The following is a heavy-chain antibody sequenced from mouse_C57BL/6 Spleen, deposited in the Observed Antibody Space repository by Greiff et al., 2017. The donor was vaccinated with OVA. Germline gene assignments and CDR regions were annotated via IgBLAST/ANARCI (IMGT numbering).Heavy chain of an antibody. D-gene: IGHD5-2*01. CDR1: GFSFNTYA. V-gene: IGHV10-1*01. Sequence: EVQLQESGGGLVQPKGSLKLSCAASGFSFNTYAMNWVRQAPGKGLEWVARIRSKSNNYATYYADSVKDRFTISRDDSESMLYLQMNNLKTEDTAMYYCVRGISYSDWYFDVWGTGTTVTVSS. CDR2: IRSKSNNYAT. CDR3: VRGISYSDWYFDV. J-gene: IGHJ1*03.